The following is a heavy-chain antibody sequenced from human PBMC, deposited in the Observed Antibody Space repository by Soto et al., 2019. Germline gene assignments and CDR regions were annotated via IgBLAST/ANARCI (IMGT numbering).Heavy chain of an antibody. J-gene: IGHJ3*02. CDR2: IKRKIDGETT. Sequence: EVQLLESGGDLAEPGGSLRLSCAASGFAFTHVWMTWVRQAPGRGLEWVGRIKRKIDGETTNYAAPVKGRLTISRDDSKNTLYLQMKSLKTDVSAVYYCAADRYCSSNTCPGAFDIWSQGTTV. D-gene: IGHD2-2*01. V-gene: IGHV3-15*01. CDR1: GFAFTHVW. CDR3: AADRYCSSNTCPGAFDI.